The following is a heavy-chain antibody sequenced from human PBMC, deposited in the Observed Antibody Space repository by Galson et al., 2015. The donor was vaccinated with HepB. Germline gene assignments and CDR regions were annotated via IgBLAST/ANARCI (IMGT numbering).Heavy chain of an antibody. V-gene: IGHV1-2*06. CDR2: INPNSGGT. CDR1: GYTFTGYY. J-gene: IGHJ5*02. D-gene: IGHD6-13*01. CDR3: ARDLKAAAGTNWFDP. Sequence: SVKVSCKASGYTFTGYYMHWVRQAPGQGLEWMGRINPNSGGTNYAQKFQGRVTMTRDTSISTAYMELSRLRSDDTAVYYCARDLKAAAGTNWFDPWGQGTLVTVSS.